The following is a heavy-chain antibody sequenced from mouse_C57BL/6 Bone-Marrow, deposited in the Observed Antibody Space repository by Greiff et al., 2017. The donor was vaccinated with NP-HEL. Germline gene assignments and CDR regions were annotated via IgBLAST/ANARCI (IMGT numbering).Heavy chain of an antibody. D-gene: IGHD2-2*01. CDR1: GFTFSDYG. CDR3: ARRRVNPYYYAMYY. J-gene: IGHJ4*01. CDR2: ISNLAYSI. V-gene: IGHV5-15*01. Sequence: EVMLVESGGGLVQPGGSLKLSCAASGFTFSDYGMAWVRQAPRKGPEWVAFISNLAYSIYYADTVTGRFTISSENAKNTLYLEMRSLRSEDTAMYYCARRRVNPYYYAMYYWGQGTSVTVSS.